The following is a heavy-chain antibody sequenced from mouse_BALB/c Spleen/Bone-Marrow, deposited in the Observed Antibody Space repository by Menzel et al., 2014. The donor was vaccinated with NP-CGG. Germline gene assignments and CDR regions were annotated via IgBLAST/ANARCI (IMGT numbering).Heavy chain of an antibody. D-gene: IGHD4-1*02. V-gene: IGHV1S81*02. Sequence: VHLVESGAELVKPGASVKLSCKAAGYTFTSNWMHWVKQRPGQGLEWIGETNPSNGRSNYNEKFKSKATLTVDKSSSTAYMQLSSLTPEDSALYYCARSTGTAPYFYAMDYWGQGTPVTPSS. CDR3: ARSTGTAPYFYAMDY. CDR2: TNPSNGRS. J-gene: IGHJ4*01. CDR1: GYTFTSNW.